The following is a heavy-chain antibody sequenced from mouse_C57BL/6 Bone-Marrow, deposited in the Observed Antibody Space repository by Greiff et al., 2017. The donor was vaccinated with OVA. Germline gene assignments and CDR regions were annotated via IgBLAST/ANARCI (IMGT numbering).Heavy chain of an antibody. CDR3: ARGDYDGDYYAMDY. V-gene: IGHV3-1*01. J-gene: IGHJ4*01. CDR1: GYSITSGYD. Sequence: EVKLQESGPGMVKPSQSLSLTCTVTGYSITSGYDWHWIRHFPGNKLEWMGYISYSGSTNYNPSLKSRISITHDTSKNHFFLKLNSVTTEDTATYYCARGDYDGDYYAMDYWGQGTSVTVSS. D-gene: IGHD2-4*01. CDR2: ISYSGST.